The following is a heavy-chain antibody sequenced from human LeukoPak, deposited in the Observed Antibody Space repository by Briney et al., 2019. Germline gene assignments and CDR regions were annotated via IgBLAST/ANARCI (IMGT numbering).Heavy chain of an antibody. CDR2: INHSGST. Sequence: SETLSLTCAVYGGSFSGYYWSWIRQPPGKGLEWIGEINHSGSTNYNPSLESRVTISVDTSKNQFSLKLSSVTAADTAVYYCARGPFWSGYFTTQYGMDVWGQGTTVTVSS. CDR1: GGSFSGYY. V-gene: IGHV4-34*01. J-gene: IGHJ6*02. D-gene: IGHD3-3*01. CDR3: ARGPFWSGYFTTQYGMDV.